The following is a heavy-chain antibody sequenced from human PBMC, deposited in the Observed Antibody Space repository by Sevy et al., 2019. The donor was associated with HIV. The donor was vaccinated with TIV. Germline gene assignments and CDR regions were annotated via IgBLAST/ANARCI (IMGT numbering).Heavy chain of an antibody. Sequence: ASVKVSCKASGYTFINYVTSWVRQAPGQGLEWMGWISSYTGNTNYAQKFQGRVTMTTDTSTSTAYMELRSLRSDDTAVYYCARGFSSGSNWFDPWGQGTLVTVSS. CDR2: ISSYTGNT. CDR3: ARGFSSGSNWFDP. V-gene: IGHV1-18*01. CDR1: GYTFINYV. D-gene: IGHD6-19*01. J-gene: IGHJ5*02.